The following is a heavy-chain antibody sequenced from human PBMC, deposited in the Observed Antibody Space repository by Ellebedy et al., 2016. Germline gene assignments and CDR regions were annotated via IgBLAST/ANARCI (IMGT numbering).Heavy chain of an antibody. Sequence: GGSLRLSCAASGFTVSSNYMSWVRQAPGKGLEWISVIYSGENTYYADSVKGRFIISRDNSKNTLYLQMDSLRAEDTAVYYCASCSSGYYGYFQHWGQGTLVTVSS. CDR3: ASCSSGYYGYFQH. V-gene: IGHV3-66*01. J-gene: IGHJ1*01. D-gene: IGHD3-22*01. CDR1: GFTVSSNY. CDR2: IYSGENT.